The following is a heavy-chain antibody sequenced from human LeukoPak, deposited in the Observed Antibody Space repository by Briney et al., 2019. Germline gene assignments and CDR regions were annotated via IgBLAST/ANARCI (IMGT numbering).Heavy chain of an antibody. CDR2: ISTSSSTI. Sequence: GGSLRLSCAASGFTFSDYYMSWIRQAPGKGLEWASYISTSSSTIYYADSVKGRFTISRDNAKNSLYLQMNSLRAEDTAVYYCATDQVWFGEYPGVFDYWGQGTLVTVSS. CDR1: GFTFSDYY. D-gene: IGHD3-10*01. J-gene: IGHJ4*02. V-gene: IGHV3-11*04. CDR3: ATDQVWFGEYPGVFDY.